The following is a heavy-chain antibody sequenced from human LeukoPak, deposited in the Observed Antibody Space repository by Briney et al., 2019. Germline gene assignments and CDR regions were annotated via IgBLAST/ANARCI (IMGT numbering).Heavy chain of an antibody. D-gene: IGHD1-26*01. CDR1: GGSFSGYY. CDR2: INHSGST. V-gene: IGHV4-34*01. CDR3: AREVGGSYYFPYYYYYMDV. Sequence: SETLSLTCAVYGGSFSGYYWSWIRQPPGKGLEWIGEINHSGSTNYNPSLKSRVTISVDTSKNQFSLKLSSVTAADTAVYYCAREVGGSYYFPYYYYYMDVWGKGTTVTVSS. J-gene: IGHJ6*03.